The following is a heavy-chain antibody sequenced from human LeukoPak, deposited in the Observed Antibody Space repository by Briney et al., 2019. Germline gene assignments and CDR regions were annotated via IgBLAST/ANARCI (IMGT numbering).Heavy chain of an antibody. CDR1: GFVFSDSG. V-gene: IGHV3-73*01. CDR3: VRHVDHDRPY. Sequence: GGSLRLSCAASGFVFSDSGVHWVRQASGTGLEWVGRIKSKPKNYATAYAPSVTGRFTISRDDSKNTAYLQMNSLKTEDTAVYYCVRHVDHDRPYWGQGFLVTVSS. J-gene: IGHJ4*02. CDR2: IKSKPKNYAT. D-gene: IGHD2-21*01.